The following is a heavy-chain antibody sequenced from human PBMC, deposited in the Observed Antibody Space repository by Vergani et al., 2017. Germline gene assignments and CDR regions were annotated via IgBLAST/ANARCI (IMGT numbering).Heavy chain of an antibody. CDR2: ISSNGGST. CDR3: VSSYSSSWEGLFDY. Sequence: EVQLVESGGGLVQPGGSLRLSCSASGFTFSSYAMHWVRQAPGKGLEYVSAISSNGGSTYYADSVKGRFTISRDNAKNTLYLQMSSLRAEDTAVYYCVSSYSSSWEGLFDYWGQGTLVTVSS. CDR1: GFTFSSYA. V-gene: IGHV3-64D*06. D-gene: IGHD6-13*01. J-gene: IGHJ4*02.